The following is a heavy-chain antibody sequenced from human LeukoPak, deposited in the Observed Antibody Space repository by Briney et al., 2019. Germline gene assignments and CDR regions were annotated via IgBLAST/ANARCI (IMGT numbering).Heavy chain of an antibody. V-gene: IGHV4-59*01. Sequence: PSETLSLTCTVSGGSISSYYWSWIRQPPGKGLERIGYIYHSGSTNYNPSPKSRVTISIDTSKNQFSLKLSSVTAADTAVYYCARGGSSSSDSNFDYWGQGTLVTVSS. CDR2: IYHSGST. CDR3: ARGGSSSSDSNFDY. J-gene: IGHJ4*02. CDR1: GGSISSYY. D-gene: IGHD6-6*01.